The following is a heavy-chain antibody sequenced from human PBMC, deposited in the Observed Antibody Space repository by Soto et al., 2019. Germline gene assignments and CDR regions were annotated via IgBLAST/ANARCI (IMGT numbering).Heavy chain of an antibody. Sequence: QVQLVESGGGVVQPGRSLRLSCAASGFTFSSYGMHWVRQAPGKGLEWVAVIWYDGSNKYYADSVKGRFTISRDNSKNTRYLQMNSLRAEDTAVYYCARKKLGRDGYNVFDYWGQGTLVTVSS. V-gene: IGHV3-33*01. CDR2: IWYDGSNK. CDR1: GFTFSSYG. CDR3: ARKKLGRDGYNVFDY. J-gene: IGHJ4*02. D-gene: IGHD5-12*01.